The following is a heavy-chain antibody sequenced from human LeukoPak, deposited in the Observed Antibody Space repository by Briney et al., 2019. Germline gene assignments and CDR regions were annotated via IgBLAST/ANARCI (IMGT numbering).Heavy chain of an antibody. Sequence: PSETLSLTCAVYGGSFSGYYWSWIRQPPGKGLEWIGEINHSGSTNYNPSLKSRVTISVDTSKNQFCLKLSSVTAADTAVYYCARGPISIFDYWGQGTLVTVSS. CDR1: GGSFSGYY. D-gene: IGHD3-9*01. CDR3: ARGPISIFDY. V-gene: IGHV4-34*01. J-gene: IGHJ4*02. CDR2: INHSGST.